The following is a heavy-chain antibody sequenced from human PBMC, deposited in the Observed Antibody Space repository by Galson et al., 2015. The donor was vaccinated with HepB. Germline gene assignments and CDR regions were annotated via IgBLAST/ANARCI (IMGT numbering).Heavy chain of an antibody. J-gene: IGHJ2*01. CDR1: GYTFTSYA. D-gene: IGHD2-2*01. Sequence: SVKVSCKASGYTFTSYAMHWVRQAPGQRLEWMGWINAGNGNTKYSQKFQGRVTITRDTSASTAYMELSSLRSEDTAVYYCARSRTEDWYFDLWGRGTLVTVSS. V-gene: IGHV1-3*01. CDR2: INAGNGNT. CDR3: ARSRTEDWYFDL.